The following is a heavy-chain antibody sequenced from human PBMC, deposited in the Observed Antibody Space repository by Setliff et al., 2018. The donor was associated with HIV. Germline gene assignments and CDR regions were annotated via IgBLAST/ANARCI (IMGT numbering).Heavy chain of an antibody. V-gene: IGHV1-46*01. Sequence: ASVKVSCKASGYTFTRNHMHWVRQVPGQGLEWLGIISPDSGNTEYAQNFEGRVTMTRDTSTSTVSMAMSSLRSEDTAIYYCAKEYHTAATGTRVANYFDYWGQGTLVTVSS. CDR1: GYTFTRNH. CDR2: ISPDSGNT. D-gene: IGHD6-13*01. CDR3: AKEYHTAATGTRVANYFDY. J-gene: IGHJ4*02.